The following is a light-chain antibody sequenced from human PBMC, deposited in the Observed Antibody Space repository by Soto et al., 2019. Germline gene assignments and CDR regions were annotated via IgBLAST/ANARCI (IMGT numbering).Light chain of an antibody. Sequence: QSVLTQPPSVSGAPGQRVTISCTGSSSNIGAGYDVHWYQQLPGTAPKLLIYANSNRPSGVPDRFSGSKSGTSASLAITGLQAGDEADYYCQSYDSGLTLRVFGTGTKLTVL. CDR2: ANS. J-gene: IGLJ1*01. CDR1: SSNIGAGYD. V-gene: IGLV1-40*01. CDR3: QSYDSGLTLRV.